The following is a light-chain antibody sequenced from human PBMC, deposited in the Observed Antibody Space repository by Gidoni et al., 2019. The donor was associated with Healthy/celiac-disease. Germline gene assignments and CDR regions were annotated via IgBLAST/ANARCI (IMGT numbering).Light chain of an antibody. CDR1: QSISSN. V-gene: IGKV1-39*01. J-gene: IGKJ4*01. CDR2: AAA. CDR3: QQSYSTPALT. Sequence: DTQLPRSPSSLSASLGDRVTIPSRASQSISSNLNWYHQKPGKAPKLLIYAAASLQSGVPPRFSGSGSGTDVTLTISSLQPEDYVTYYCQQSYSTPALTFGGXTKVEIK.